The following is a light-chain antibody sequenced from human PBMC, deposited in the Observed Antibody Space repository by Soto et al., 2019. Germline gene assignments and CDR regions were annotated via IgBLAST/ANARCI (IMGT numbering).Light chain of an antibody. CDR1: QSVSSN. V-gene: IGKV3-11*01. Sequence: EIMMTQSPATLSVSPGERATLSCRASQSVSSNLAWYQQKAGQAPRLLIYDASNRATGIPDRFSGSGSGTDFTLTISNLEPEDSAVYYCQQRSVWPLTFGGGTIVDI. J-gene: IGKJ4*01. CDR2: DAS. CDR3: QQRSVWPLT.